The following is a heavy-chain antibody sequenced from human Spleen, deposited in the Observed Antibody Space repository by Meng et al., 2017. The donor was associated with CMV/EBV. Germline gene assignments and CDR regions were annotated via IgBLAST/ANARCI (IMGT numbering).Heavy chain of an antibody. D-gene: IGHD3-10*01. J-gene: IGHJ6*02. Sequence: GESLKISCAASGFTFSSYDMHWVRQATGKGLEWVSVIYSGGSSTYYADSVKGRFTISRDNSKNTLYLQMNSLRAEDTAVYYCATAMAPDYGMDVWGQGTTVTVSS. CDR2: IYSGGSST. V-gene: IGHV3-23*03. CDR1: GFTFSSYD. CDR3: ATAMAPDYGMDV.